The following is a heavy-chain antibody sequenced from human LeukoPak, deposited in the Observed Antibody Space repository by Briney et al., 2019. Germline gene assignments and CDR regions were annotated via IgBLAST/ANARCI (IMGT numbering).Heavy chain of an antibody. CDR2: ISYDGSNK. D-gene: IGHD2-21*02. Sequence: PGGSLRLSCAASGFTFSSYAMHWVRQAPGKGLEWVAVISYDGSNKYYADSVKGRFTISRDNSKNTLYLQMNSLRAEDTAVYYCARVGGNSGSAYWGQGTLVTVSS. J-gene: IGHJ4*02. CDR1: GFTFSSYA. CDR3: ARVGGNSGSAY. V-gene: IGHV3-30-3*01.